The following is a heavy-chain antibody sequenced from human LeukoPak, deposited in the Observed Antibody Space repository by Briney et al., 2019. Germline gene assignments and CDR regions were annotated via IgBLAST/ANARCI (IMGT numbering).Heavy chain of an antibody. D-gene: IGHD6-13*01. V-gene: IGHV4-34*01. CDR3: ARVEGLQLAIDY. CDR1: GGSFSGYY. Sequence: PSETLSLTCAVYGGSFSGYYWSWIRQPPGKGLEWIGEINHSGSTNYNPSLKSRVTISVDTSKNQFPLKLSSVTAADTAVYYCARVEGLQLAIDYWGQGTLVTVSS. J-gene: IGHJ4*02. CDR2: INHSGST.